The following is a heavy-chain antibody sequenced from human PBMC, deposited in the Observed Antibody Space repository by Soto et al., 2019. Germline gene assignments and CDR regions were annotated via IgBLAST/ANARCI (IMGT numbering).Heavy chain of an antibody. J-gene: IGHJ1*01. Sequence: QVQLQQWGAGLLKPSETLSLTCAVYGGSFSGYYWSWIRQPPGKGLEWIGEINHSGSTNYNPSLKSRVTISVDTSTTQFSLKLSSVTAADTAVYYCASSWYRFFQHWGQGTLVTVSS. CDR3: ASSWYRFFQH. CDR2: INHSGST. V-gene: IGHV4-34*01. CDR1: GGSFSGYY. D-gene: IGHD6-13*01.